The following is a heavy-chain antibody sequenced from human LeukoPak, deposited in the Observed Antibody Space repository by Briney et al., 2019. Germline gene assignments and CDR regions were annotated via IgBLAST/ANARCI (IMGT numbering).Heavy chain of an antibody. CDR2: INPNSGNT. D-gene: IGHD1-26*01. Sequence: AASVKVSCKASGYTFTSYDINWVRQATGQGLEWMGWINPNSGNTGYAQKFQGRVTITGNTSISTAYMELSSLRSEDTAVYYCASSRGIVGASAFDYWGQGTLVTVSS. CDR1: GYTFTSYD. CDR3: ASSRGIVGASAFDY. J-gene: IGHJ4*02. V-gene: IGHV1-8*03.